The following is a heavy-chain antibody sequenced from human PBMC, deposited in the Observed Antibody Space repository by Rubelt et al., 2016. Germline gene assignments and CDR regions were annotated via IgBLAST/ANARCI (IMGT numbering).Heavy chain of an antibody. CDR3: ARASGSIDY. CDR1: GYTFTSYG. V-gene: IGHV1-18*01. Sequence: QVQLVQSGAEVKKPGASVKVSCKASGYTFTSYGISWVRQAPGQGLEWMGWISAYKVNTNYAQKVQGRVTMTTDTSTSTAYRELRGLRSDDTAVYYCARASGSIDYWGQGTLVTVSS. J-gene: IGHJ4*02. CDR2: ISAYKVNT. D-gene: IGHD3-10*01.